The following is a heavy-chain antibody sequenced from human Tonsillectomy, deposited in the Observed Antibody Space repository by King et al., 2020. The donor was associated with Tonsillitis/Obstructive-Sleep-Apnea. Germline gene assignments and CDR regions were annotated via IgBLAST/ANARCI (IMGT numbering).Heavy chain of an antibody. CDR3: AREGAYSSTNYFAS. Sequence: LQLQESGPGLVKPSETLSLTCTVSGGSISSSNYWGWIRQPPGKGLEWIGSIYYSGSAYYNRSLKSRVTISVDTSKNQFSLKLSSVTAADTAVYYCAREGAYSSTNYFASWGQGTLVTVSS. CDR1: GGSISSSNY. D-gene: IGHD6-13*01. V-gene: IGHV4-39*02. CDR2: IYYSGSA. J-gene: IGHJ4*02.